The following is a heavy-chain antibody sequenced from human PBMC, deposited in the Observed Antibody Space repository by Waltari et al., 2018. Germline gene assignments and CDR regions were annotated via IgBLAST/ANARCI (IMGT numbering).Heavy chain of an antibody. D-gene: IGHD2-8*01. CDR1: GYTLIGAY. CDR2: VNPKTGVT. J-gene: IGHJ4*02. CDR3: ARDGSMKPFDY. V-gene: IGHV1-2*02. Sequence: QIQLVQSGAEVKTPGASVKVSCKASGYTLIGAYIHRVRQAPGQGLEWMGWVNPKTGVTKYSQKFQGRVTMTRDTSINTGYVELSSLRSDDTAIYFCARDGSMKPFDYWGQGTQVTVSS.